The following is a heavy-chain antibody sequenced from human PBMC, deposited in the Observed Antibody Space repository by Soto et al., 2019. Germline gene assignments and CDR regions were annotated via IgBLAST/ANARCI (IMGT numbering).Heavy chain of an antibody. J-gene: IGHJ5*02. Sequence: LGAPSLTWPVCGGAISRYYWRWFRKPPGKGREWIGYIYYSGSTYYNPSLKSRVTISVDTSKNQFSLKLSSVTAADTAVYFCATLSDPCYDPCRQETLLTAAS. CDR1: GGAISRYY. D-gene: IGHD2-8*01. CDR3: ATLSDPCYDP. V-gene: IGHV4-59*08. CDR2: IYYSGST.